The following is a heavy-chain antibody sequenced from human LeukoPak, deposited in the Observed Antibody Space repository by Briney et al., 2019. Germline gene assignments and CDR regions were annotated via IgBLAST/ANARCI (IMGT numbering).Heavy chain of an antibody. D-gene: IGHD3-22*01. CDR2: INAGNGNT. J-gene: IGHJ4*02. CDR1: GYTFTSYA. V-gene: IGHV1-3*01. CDR3: ARDYYDSSGAITFDY. Sequence: LGASVKVSCKASGYTFTSYAMHWVRQAPGQRLEWMGWINAGNGNTKYSQKFQGRVTITRDTSASTAYMELSSLRSEDTAVYYCARDYYDSSGAITFDYWGQGALVTVSS.